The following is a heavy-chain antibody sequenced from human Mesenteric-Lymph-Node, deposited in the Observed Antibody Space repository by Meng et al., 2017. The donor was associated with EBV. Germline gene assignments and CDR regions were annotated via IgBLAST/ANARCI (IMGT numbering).Heavy chain of an antibody. D-gene: IGHD1-7*01. CDR1: GGSISSNNW. Sequence: QRHMRRAGPGLAKPSGTLSLTCTVSGGSISSNNWWSWVRQPPGKGLEWIGEIYHSGTTNYNPSLKSRVTISLDKSKNQFSLKLTSVTAADTAVYFCARVSEISGTWLDCWGQGTLVTVSS. CDR2: IYHSGTT. V-gene: IGHV4-4*02. CDR3: ARVSEISGTWLDC. J-gene: IGHJ1*01.